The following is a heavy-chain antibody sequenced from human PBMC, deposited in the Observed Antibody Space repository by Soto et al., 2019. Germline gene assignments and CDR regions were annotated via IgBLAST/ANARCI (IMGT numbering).Heavy chain of an antibody. CDR3: ARRSTISRGFDY. J-gene: IGHJ4*02. V-gene: IGHV4-39*01. CDR1: GGSIISNNHY. D-gene: IGHD3-9*01. Sequence: QLQLRESGPGLVKPSETLSLTCTVSGGSIISNNHYWGWIRQPPGKGPEWIGNIYYSGTTYYNPSLKSRVTMSVDTSKGQFSLKLSSMTVADTAVYFCARRSTISRGFDYWGQGTLVTVSS. CDR2: IYYSGTT.